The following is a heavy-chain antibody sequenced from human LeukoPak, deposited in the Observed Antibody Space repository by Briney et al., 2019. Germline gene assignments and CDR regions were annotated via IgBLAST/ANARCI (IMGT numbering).Heavy chain of an antibody. CDR2: IDPSDSYT. CDR3: ARHAEMSTSFDY. CDR1: GYSFTTLY. J-gene: IGHJ4*02. Sequence: GESLRVSCQASGYSFTTLYISWVRQMPGKGLEWMGRIDPSDSYTDYSPAFEGHVTISVDQSINTAFQQWSSLKASDTAMYYCARHAEMSTSFDYWGQGTLVTVSS. D-gene: IGHD5-24*01. V-gene: IGHV5-10-1*01.